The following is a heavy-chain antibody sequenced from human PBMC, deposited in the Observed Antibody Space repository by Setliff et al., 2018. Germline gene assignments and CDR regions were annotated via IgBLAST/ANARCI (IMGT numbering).Heavy chain of an antibody. Sequence: PSETLSLTCKVSGDSMNSGVYYWAWIRQPPGKGLEWIGRIYSGGTTYYNSSLKSRVTISVDTSKSQFFLRLNSVTAADTAVYYCARTGTYRYFDYWGRGTLVTVPS. D-gene: IGHD1-1*01. CDR2: IYSGGTT. CDR3: ARTGTYRYFDY. CDR1: GDSMNSGVYY. J-gene: IGHJ4*02. V-gene: IGHV4-39*01.